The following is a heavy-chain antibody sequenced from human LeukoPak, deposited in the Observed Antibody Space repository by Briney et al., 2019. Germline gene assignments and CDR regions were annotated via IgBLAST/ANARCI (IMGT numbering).Heavy chain of an antibody. D-gene: IGHD6-19*01. CDR3: GRFGYVAGVDL. Sequence: GGSLRLSCAASGFTFSSHAISWVRQAPGKGLEWVSAISGSGGSTYYAESVKGRFTISRDNAKNLGYLQINSLRAEDSAVYHCGRFGYVAGVDLWGQGTLLTVSS. CDR1: GFTFSSHA. J-gene: IGHJ4*02. V-gene: IGHV3-23*01. CDR2: ISGSGGST.